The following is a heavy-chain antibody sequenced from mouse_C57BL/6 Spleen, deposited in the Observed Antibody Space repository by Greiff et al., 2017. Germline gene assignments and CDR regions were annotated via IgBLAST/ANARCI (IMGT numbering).Heavy chain of an antibody. Sequence: EVMLVESGGDLVKPGGSLTLSCAASGFTFSSYAMSWVRQTPDKRLEWVAPISSGGSYTYYPDSVKGRFTISRDNAKNTLYLQMSSLKSEDTAMYYCAREPYKDYFDYWGQGTTLTVSS. CDR2: ISSGGSYT. J-gene: IGHJ2*01. V-gene: IGHV5-6*01. CDR3: AREPYKDYFDY. D-gene: IGHD1-3*01. CDR1: GFTFSSYA.